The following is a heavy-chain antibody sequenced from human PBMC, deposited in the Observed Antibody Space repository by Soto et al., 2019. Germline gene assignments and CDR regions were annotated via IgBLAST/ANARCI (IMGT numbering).Heavy chain of an antibody. D-gene: IGHD6-6*01. CDR2: INTDGSGT. Sequence: EESFRLSCAASAVTFSRDGMHWVRHAPGKGLVWVSRINTDGSGTTYADSVKGRFTISRDNAKNMVYLQMNSLRAEDTAVYYCARGRPGLQHYLAYSGLRTMVLVSA. CDR3: ARGRPGLQHYLAY. V-gene: IGHV3-74*01. CDR1: AVTFSRDG. J-gene: IGHJ4*02.